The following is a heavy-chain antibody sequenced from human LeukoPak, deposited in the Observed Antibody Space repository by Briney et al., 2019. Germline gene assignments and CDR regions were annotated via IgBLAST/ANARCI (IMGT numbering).Heavy chain of an antibody. Sequence: PGGSLRLSCAASGFTFSSYAMSWVRQAPGKGLEWVSAISGSGGSTYYADSVKGRFTISRDNAKNSLYLQMNGLRAEDTALYYCAKGSGFGKLSPVGDYWGQGTLVTVSS. CDR3: AKGSGFGKLSPVGDY. J-gene: IGHJ4*02. D-gene: IGHD3-10*01. CDR2: ISGSGGST. V-gene: IGHV3-23*01. CDR1: GFTFSSYA.